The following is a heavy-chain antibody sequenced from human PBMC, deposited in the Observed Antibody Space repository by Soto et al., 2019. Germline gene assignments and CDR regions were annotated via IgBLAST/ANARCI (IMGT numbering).Heavy chain of an antibody. V-gene: IGHV5-51*01. CDR3: ARKDKSGYLNWFDP. J-gene: IGHJ5*02. CDR1: GYRFTSYW. Sequence: PTESLKISCRTSGYRFTSYWIAWVRQMPGKGLEWMGIIFPSDSDTRYSPSFQGQVTISAARSTSTVFLQWASLKASDTPVYFCARKDKSGYLNWFDPWGQGSLV. D-gene: IGHD5-12*01. CDR2: IFPSDSDT.